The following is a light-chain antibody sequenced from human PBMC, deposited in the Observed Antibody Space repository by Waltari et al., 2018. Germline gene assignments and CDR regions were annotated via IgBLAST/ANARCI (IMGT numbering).Light chain of an antibody. CDR2: DVT. V-gene: IGLV2-14*03. CDR3: SSQTLDGLVL. CDR1: GSAVGAADS. J-gene: IGLJ2*01. Sequence: QSALTQPASVSGSPGQSSTISCSVLGSAVGAADSVSWHQHHPGKAPQVIIYDVTNRPSGVSDRVSASKSANTASLTISRLQPEDEADYYCSSQTLDGLVLFGGGTRLTVL.